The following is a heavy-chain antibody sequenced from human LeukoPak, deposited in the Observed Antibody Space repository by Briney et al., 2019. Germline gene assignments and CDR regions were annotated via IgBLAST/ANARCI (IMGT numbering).Heavy chain of an antibody. D-gene: IGHD2-15*01. CDR2: IGYDGSKK. Sequence: PGGSLRLSCAASGFTFSSYGMHWVRQAPGEGLEWVAYIGYDGSKKCYSDSVKGRFTISRDNSKNTVHLQMNSLRAADTALYFCARDLGGIYYIAYWGQGTLVTVSS. CDR1: GFTFSSYG. V-gene: IGHV3-30*02. CDR3: ARDLGGIYYIAY. J-gene: IGHJ4*02.